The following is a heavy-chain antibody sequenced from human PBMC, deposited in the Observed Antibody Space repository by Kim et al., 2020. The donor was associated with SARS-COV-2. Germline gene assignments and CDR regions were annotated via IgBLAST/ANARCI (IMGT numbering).Heavy chain of an antibody. D-gene: IGHD3-3*01. J-gene: IGHJ6*02. CDR2: ISSSSSYI. Sequence: GGSLRLSCAASGFTFSSYSMNWVRQAPGKGLEWVSSISSSSSYIYYADSVKGRFTISRDNAKNSLYLQMNSLRAEDTAVYYCARGYDFWSGYYHYYYYGMEVWGQGTTVTVSS. CDR3: ARGYDFWSGYYHYYYYGMEV. CDR1: GFTFSSYS. V-gene: IGHV3-21*01.